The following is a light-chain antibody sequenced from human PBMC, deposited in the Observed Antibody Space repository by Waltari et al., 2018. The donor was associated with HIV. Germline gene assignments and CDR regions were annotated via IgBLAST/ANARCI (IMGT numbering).Light chain of an antibody. CDR1: SSDVGGYNY. V-gene: IGLV2-14*01. J-gene: IGLJ3*02. CDR3: SSYTSSSSNWV. Sequence: QSALTQPASVSGSPGQSITISCTGTSSDVGGYNYVSWYQQHPGKAPKLMIYEVSNRPSGVSNRCSGSKSGNTASLTISGLQAEDEADYYCSSYTSSSSNWVFGGGTKLTVL. CDR2: EVS.